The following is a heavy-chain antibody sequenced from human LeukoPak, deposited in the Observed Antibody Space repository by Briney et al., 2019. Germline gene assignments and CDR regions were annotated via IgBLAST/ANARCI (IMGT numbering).Heavy chain of an antibody. D-gene: IGHD2-15*01. Sequence: SVKVSCKASGGTFSSYAISWARQAPGQGLEWMGRIIPIFGTANYAQKFQGRGTITTDESTSTAYMELSSLRSEDTAVYYCALQRRDVVVVAAGKLDAFDIWGQGTMVTVSS. CDR2: IIPIFGTA. CDR1: GGTFSSYA. CDR3: ALQRRDVVVVAAGKLDAFDI. V-gene: IGHV1-69*05. J-gene: IGHJ3*02.